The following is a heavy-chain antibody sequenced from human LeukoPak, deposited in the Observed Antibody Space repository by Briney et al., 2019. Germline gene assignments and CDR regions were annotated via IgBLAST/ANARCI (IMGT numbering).Heavy chain of an antibody. Sequence: SVKVSCKPSGYTFTSYAISWLRQAPGQGLEWMGGIIPIFGTANYAQKFQGRVTITADESTSTAYMELSSLRSEDTTVYYCARDQGYSYGPARNYFDYWGQGTLVTASS. CDR1: GYTFTSYA. CDR3: ARDQGYSYGPARNYFDY. V-gene: IGHV1-69*13. CDR2: IIPIFGTA. J-gene: IGHJ4*02. D-gene: IGHD5-18*01.